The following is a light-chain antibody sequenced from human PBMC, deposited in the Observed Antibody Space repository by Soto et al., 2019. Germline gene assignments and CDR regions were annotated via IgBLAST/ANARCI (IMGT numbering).Light chain of an antibody. J-gene: IGKJ5*01. CDR2: GAS. Sequence: EIVLTQSPGTQSLSPGERATLSCRASQSVMSNYVAWYHQKPGQAPRLLIAGASTRAAGIPDRFSGSGSGTDFPLTISSLEPEDFAVYYCQQYGKLPITFGQGTRLEIK. CDR1: QSVMSNY. CDR3: QQYGKLPIT. V-gene: IGKV3-20*01.